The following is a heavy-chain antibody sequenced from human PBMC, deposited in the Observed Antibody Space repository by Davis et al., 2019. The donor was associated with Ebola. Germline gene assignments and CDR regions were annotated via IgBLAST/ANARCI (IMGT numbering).Heavy chain of an antibody. V-gene: IGHV3-33*08. CDR3: AREAAGDYIDY. Sequence: GGSLRLSCAASGFTFSSYWMHWVRQAPGKGLEWVAVIWYDGSNKYYADSVKGRFTISRDNSKNTLYLQMNSLRAEDTAVYYCAREAAGDYIDYWGQGTLVTVSS. CDR2: IWYDGSNK. D-gene: IGHD4-17*01. J-gene: IGHJ4*02. CDR1: GFTFSSYW.